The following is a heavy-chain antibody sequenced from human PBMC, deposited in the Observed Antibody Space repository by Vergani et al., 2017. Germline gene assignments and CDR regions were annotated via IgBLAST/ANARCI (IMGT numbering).Heavy chain of an antibody. J-gene: IGHJ4*02. CDR2: ISGSGGFT. CDR1: GFTFTNFA. V-gene: IGHV3-23*04. Sequence: EVQLVESGGQLVQPGGSLRLSCAASGFTFTNFAMTWVRQAPGEGLEWVSGISGSGGFTYYADSVKGRFTISRDNSKNTMFLQMNNLRAEDTAVYYCAKDNVPGYYDSSGYCDYWGQGTLVTVSS. CDR3: AKDNVPGYYDSSGYCDY. D-gene: IGHD3-22*01.